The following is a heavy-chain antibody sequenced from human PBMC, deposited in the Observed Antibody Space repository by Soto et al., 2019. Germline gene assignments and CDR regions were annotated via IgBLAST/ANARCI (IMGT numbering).Heavy chain of an antibody. D-gene: IGHD1-1*01. CDR1: GYTFTRYG. CDR2: SSAYNGNT. Sequence: SAKVACGASGYTFTRYGISWVRQSPGQGRAWMGWSSAYNGNTNYAQKLQGRVTMTTDTSTSTAYMELRSLRSDDTPVYYCATVPPKGLQFRSFDPWGQGTLATVSS. J-gene: IGHJ5*02. CDR3: ATVPPKGLQFRSFDP. V-gene: IGHV1-18*04.